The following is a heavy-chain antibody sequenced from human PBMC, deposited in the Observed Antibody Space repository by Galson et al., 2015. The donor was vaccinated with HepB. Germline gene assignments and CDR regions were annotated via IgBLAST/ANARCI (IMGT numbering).Heavy chain of an antibody. CDR2: TYYRSKWYN. Sequence: CAISGDSVSSNSATWNWIRQSPSRGLEWLGRTYYRSKWYNDYAVSVRSRITINPDTSKNQFSLHLNSVAPEDTAVYYCARGGMVEWGQGTLATVSS. CDR3: ARGGMVE. D-gene: IGHD3-10*01. J-gene: IGHJ4*02. CDR1: GDSVSSNSAT. V-gene: IGHV6-1*01.